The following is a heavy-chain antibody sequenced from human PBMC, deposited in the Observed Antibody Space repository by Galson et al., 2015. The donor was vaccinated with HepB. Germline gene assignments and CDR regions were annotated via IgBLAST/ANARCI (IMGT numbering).Heavy chain of an antibody. CDR2: ISYDGSNK. J-gene: IGHJ4*02. CDR3: ARDRGAGVAGYFDY. Sequence: SLRLSCAASGFTFSSYAMHWVRQAPGKGLEWVAVISYDGSNKYYADSVKGRFTISRDNSKNTLYLQMNSLRAEDTAVYYCARDRGAGVAGYFDYWGQGTLVTVSS. D-gene: IGHD6-19*01. CDR1: GFTFSSYA. V-gene: IGHV3-30*04.